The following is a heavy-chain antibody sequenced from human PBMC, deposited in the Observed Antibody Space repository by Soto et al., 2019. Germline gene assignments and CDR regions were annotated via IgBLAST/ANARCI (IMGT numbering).Heavy chain of an antibody. D-gene: IGHD5-12*01. J-gene: IGHJ6*02. V-gene: IGHV4-30-4*01. CDR3: ARDQSSSGYDYPGGYYFYYGMDV. Sequence: QVQLQESGPGLVKPSQTLSLTCTVSGGSISSGDYYWSWIRQPPGKGLEWIGYIYYSGSTYYHPSLKSRVTISVDTSKNQFSLKLSSVTAADTAVYYCARDQSSSGYDYPGGYYFYYGMDVWGQGTTVTVSS. CDR1: GGSISSGDYY. CDR2: IYYSGST.